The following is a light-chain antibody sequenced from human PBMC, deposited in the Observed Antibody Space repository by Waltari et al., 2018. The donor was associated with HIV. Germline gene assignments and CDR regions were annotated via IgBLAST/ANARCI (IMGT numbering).Light chain of an antibody. CDR3: QQYHTFPLT. CDR1: QSVLYSSNNKNY. V-gene: IGKV4-1*01. Sequence: DFVMTQSPDSLAVSLGERATIHCKSSQSVLYSSNNKNYLAWYQQKPGQPPKLLIYWASTRESGVPDRFSGGGSGTEFTLTISSLQAEDVAVYYCQQYHTFPLTFGGGTKVEIK. CDR2: WAS. J-gene: IGKJ4*01.